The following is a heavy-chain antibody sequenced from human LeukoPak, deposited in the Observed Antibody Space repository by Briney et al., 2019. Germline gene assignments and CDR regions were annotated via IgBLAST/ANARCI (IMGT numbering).Heavy chain of an antibody. V-gene: IGHV4-59*01. Sequence: ASETLSLTCTVSGGSISSYYWSWIRQPPGKGLEWIGYIYYSGSTNYNPSLKSRVTISVDTSKNQFSLKLISVTAADTAVYYCARVLQYCGGDCYYYYYYYMDVWGKGTTVTVSS. J-gene: IGHJ6*03. CDR3: ARVLQYCGGDCYYYYYYYMDV. CDR2: IYYSGST. D-gene: IGHD2-21*01. CDR1: GGSISSYY.